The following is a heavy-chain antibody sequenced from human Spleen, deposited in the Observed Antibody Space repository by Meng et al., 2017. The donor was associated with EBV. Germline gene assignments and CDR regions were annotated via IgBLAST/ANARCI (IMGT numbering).Heavy chain of an antibody. CDR1: GYTFNNYA. D-gene: IGHD2-2*01. V-gene: IGHV7-4-1*02. Sequence: QVQLVQFRSELKKAWASGKVSGKASGYTFNNYAMNWVRQAPGQGLEWLGWINTNTGNPTYAQDFIGRFVFSLDTSVSTAYLQISSLKTEDTAVYYCARDRDTSGACFDPWGQGTLVTVSS. CDR3: ARDRDTSGACFDP. J-gene: IGHJ5*02. CDR2: INTNTGNP.